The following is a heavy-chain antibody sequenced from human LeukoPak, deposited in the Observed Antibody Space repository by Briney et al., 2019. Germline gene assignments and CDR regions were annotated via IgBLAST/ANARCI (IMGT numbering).Heavy chain of an antibody. J-gene: IGHJ4*02. Sequence: GGSLRLSCAASRFTLSTYWMSWVRQAPGKGLEWVAHIKQDGSQEYYVDSVRGRFTISRDSAKNSLYLQMNSLRAEDTAVYYCARGVPYDSWSGPHYSDYWGQGTLVTVSS. V-gene: IGHV3-7*01. CDR1: RFTLSTYW. CDR2: IKQDGSQE. CDR3: ARGVPYDSWSGPHYSDY. D-gene: IGHD3-3*01.